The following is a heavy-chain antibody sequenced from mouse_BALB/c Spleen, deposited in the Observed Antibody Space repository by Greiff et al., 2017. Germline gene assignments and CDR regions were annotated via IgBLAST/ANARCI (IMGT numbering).Heavy chain of an antibody. J-gene: IGHJ2*01. D-gene: IGHD2-14*01. Sequence: EVQRVESGPELMKPGASVKISCKASGYSFTSYYMHWVKQSHGKSLEWIGYIDPFNGGTSYNQKFKGKATLTVDKSSSTAYMHLSSLTSEDSAVYYCARDYRYDGDYWGQGTTLTVSS. V-gene: IGHV1S135*01. CDR1: GYSFTSYY. CDR3: ARDYRYDGDY. CDR2: IDPFNGGT.